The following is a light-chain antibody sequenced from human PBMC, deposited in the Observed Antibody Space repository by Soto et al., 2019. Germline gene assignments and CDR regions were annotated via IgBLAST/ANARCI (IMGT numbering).Light chain of an antibody. CDR1: GNYIESYNL. V-gene: IGLV2-23*01. CDR2: EDN. J-gene: IGLJ3*02. CDR3: CSYVGDTTWV. Sequence: QSALTQPASVSGSPGQSITISCTGSGNYIESYNLISWYQQHPGKAPKLIIYEDNQRPSGVSHRFSASESGNTASLTSSGLQAGDEADYYCCSYVGDTTWVFGGGTKLTVL.